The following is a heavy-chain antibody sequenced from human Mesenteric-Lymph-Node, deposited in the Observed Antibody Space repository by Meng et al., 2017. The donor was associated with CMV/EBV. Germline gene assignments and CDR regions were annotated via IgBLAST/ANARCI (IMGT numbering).Heavy chain of an antibody. CDR1: GASFSDYY. Sequence: TLALTCGVHGASFSDYYFSWIRQSPGKGLEWIGEITHSGVTNYNPSLKSRVTISVDTSKNQFSLKLRSVSAADTSIYYCVAVGDGDCLWGQGTLVTVSS. CDR3: VAVGDGDCL. D-gene: IGHD2-21*02. CDR2: ITHSGVT. V-gene: IGHV4-34*01. J-gene: IGHJ4*02.